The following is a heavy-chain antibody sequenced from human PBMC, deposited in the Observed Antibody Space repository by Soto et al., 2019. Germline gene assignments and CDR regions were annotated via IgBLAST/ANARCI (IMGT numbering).Heavy chain of an antibody. V-gene: IGHV3-33*03. CDR1: GFTISTHG. J-gene: IGHJ4*02. CDR2: IWYDGSNK. Sequence: QAQLVESGGGVVQPGTSLRLSCAASGFTISTHGMHWVRQAPGKGLEWLANIWYDGSNKFYAESVKGRFSISKDNSKNTLYLKMSSLRADDTAVYYCAAATTWNFHFPYWGQGTQVTVSS. D-gene: IGHD1-7*01. CDR3: AAATTWNFHFPY.